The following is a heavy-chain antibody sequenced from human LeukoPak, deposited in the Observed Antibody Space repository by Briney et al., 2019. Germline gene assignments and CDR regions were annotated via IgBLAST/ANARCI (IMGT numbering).Heavy chain of an antibody. CDR3: ARELNVGSGWEGGY. CDR1: GFTFSSYA. J-gene: IGHJ4*02. D-gene: IGHD6-19*01. Sequence: PGGSLRLSCAASGFTFSSYAMHWVRQPPGKGLEWIGEIYHNGNTNFNPSLKSRVTISVDKSKNQFSLQLSSVTAADTAVYYCARELNVGSGWEGGYWGQGTLVTVSS. V-gene: IGHV4-4*02. CDR2: IYHNGNT.